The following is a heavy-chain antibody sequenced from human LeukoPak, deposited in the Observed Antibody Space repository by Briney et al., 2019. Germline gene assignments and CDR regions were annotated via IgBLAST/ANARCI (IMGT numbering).Heavy chain of an antibody. V-gene: IGHV3-30*18. J-gene: IGHJ6*02. CDR3: AKVRGGGYSYGPANYYYGMDV. CDR2: ISSDGNDK. Sequence: GGSLRLSCAASGVTFSSYGMHWVRQAPGKGLEWVALISSDGNDKLYGDSVKGRFTISRDNSKNTLYLQMNSLRAEDTAVYYCAKVRGGGYSYGPANYYYGMDVWGQGTTVTVSS. D-gene: IGHD5-18*01. CDR1: GVTFSSYG.